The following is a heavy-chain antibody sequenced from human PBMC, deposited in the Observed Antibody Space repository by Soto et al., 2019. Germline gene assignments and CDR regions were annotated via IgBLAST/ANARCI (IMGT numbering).Heavy chain of an antibody. CDR2: IYYSGST. V-gene: IGHV4-39*01. J-gene: IGHJ5*02. D-gene: IGHD6-19*01. Sequence: PSETLSLPCTVSGGSISSSSYYWGWIRQPPGKGLEWIGSIYYSGSTYYNPSLKSRVTISVDTSKNQFSLKLSSVTAADTAVYYCARQLRVGSGSRDINWFEPWGQGTLVTVSS. CDR3: ARQLRVGSGSRDINWFEP. CDR1: GGSISSSSYY.